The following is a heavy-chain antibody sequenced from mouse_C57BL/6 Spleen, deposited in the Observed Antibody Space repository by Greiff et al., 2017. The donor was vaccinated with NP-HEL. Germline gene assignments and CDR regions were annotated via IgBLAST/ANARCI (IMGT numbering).Heavy chain of an antibody. CDR1: GYTFTSYW. CDR2: IHPNSGST. J-gene: IGHJ2*01. Sequence: VQLQQPGAELVKPGASVKLSCKASGYTFTSYWMHWVKQRPGQGLEWIGMIHPNSGSTNYNEKFKSKATLTVDNSSSTAYMQLSSLTSEDSAGYCCERGNLEVVDYWGQGTTLTVSS. CDR3: ERGNLEVVDY. V-gene: IGHV1-64*01. D-gene: IGHD1-1*02.